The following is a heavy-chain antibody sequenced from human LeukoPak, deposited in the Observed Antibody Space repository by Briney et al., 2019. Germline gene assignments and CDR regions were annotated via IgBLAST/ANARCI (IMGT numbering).Heavy chain of an antibody. CDR3: ARSSSSSSYYYYYYMDV. Sequence: ASVKVSCKASGYTFTGYYMHWVRQAPGQGLEWMGWINPNSGGTNYAQKFQDRVTMTRDTSISTAYMELSRLRSDDTAVYYCARSSSSSSYYYYYYMDVWGKGTTVTVSS. V-gene: IGHV1-2*02. J-gene: IGHJ6*03. CDR2: INPNSGGT. D-gene: IGHD6-6*01. CDR1: GYTFTGYY.